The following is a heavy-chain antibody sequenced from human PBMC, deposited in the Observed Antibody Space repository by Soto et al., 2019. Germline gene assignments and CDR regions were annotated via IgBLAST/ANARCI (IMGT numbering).Heavy chain of an antibody. Sequence: SETLSLTCTVSGGSISGSSYYWGWIRQPPGKGLEWIGSIYYSGSTYYNPSLKSRVTISVDTSKNQFSLKLSSVTAADTAVYYCARGKGYCSGGSCYNQYYFDYWGQGTLVTVSS. CDR2: IYYSGST. J-gene: IGHJ4*02. D-gene: IGHD2-15*01. V-gene: IGHV4-39*07. CDR1: GGSISGSSYY. CDR3: ARGKGYCSGGSCYNQYYFDY.